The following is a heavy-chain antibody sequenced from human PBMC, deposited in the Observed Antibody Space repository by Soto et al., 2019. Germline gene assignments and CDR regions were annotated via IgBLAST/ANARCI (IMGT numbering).Heavy chain of an antibody. D-gene: IGHD2-15*01. CDR3: ARGLRGYCSGGSCYSFGYYYYGMDV. J-gene: IGHJ6*02. CDR2: ISHSGST. CDR1: GGSFSGYY. Sequence: SETLSLTCAVYGGSFSGYYWSWIRQPPGKGLEWIGEISHSGSTNYNPSLKSRVTISVDTSKNQFSLKLSSVTAADTAVYYCARGLRGYCSGGSCYSFGYYYYGMDVWGQGTTVTVSS. V-gene: IGHV4-34*01.